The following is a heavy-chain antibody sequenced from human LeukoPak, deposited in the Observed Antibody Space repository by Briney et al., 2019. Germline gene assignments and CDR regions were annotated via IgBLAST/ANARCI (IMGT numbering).Heavy chain of an antibody. D-gene: IGHD3-10*01. CDR2: ISSSSSYI. V-gene: IGHV3-21*01. Sequence: GGSLRLSCAASGFTFSSYNMNWVRQAPGKGLEWVSFISSSSSYIYYADSVKGRFTISRDNAKNSLYLQMNSLRAEDTAVYYCARVLLWFGDPEEFFDYWGQGTLVTVSS. J-gene: IGHJ4*02. CDR1: GFTFSSYN. CDR3: ARVLLWFGDPEEFFDY.